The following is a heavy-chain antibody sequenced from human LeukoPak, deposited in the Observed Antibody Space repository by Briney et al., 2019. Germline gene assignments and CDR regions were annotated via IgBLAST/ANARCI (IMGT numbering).Heavy chain of an antibody. Sequence: GGSLRLSCAASGFTFSSYSMNWVRQAPGKGLEWVSSISSSSSYIYYADSVKGRFTISRDNAKNSLYLQTNSLRAEDTAVYYCARDGEMVGIDYWGQGTLVTVSS. V-gene: IGHV3-21*01. CDR2: ISSSSSYI. J-gene: IGHJ4*02. CDR1: GFTFSSYS. CDR3: ARDGEMVGIDY. D-gene: IGHD5-24*01.